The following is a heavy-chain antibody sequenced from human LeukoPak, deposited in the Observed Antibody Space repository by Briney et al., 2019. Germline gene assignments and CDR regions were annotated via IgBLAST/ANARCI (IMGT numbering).Heavy chain of an antibody. Sequence: SGGSLRLSCAASGFTFSDYYMNWIRQAPGKGLEWVSYISSSGSTIYYADSVKGRFTISRDNAKNSLYLQMNSLRAEDTAVYYCARVRGDSSGYYYYYYYMDVWGKGTTVTISS. J-gene: IGHJ6*03. V-gene: IGHV3-11*01. CDR3: ARVRGDSSGYYYYYYYMDV. CDR2: ISSSGSTI. CDR1: GFTFSDYY. D-gene: IGHD3-22*01.